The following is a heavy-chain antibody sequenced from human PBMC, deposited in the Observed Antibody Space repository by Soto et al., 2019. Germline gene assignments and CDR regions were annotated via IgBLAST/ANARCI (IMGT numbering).Heavy chain of an antibody. CDR3: ARDQGVPFFFFQAEYRIRDYVPVSAFLLNRSSDL. CDR2: INAGNGNT. V-gene: IGHV1-3*01. D-gene: IGHD3-16*01. J-gene: IGHJ2*01. Sequence: QRLEWKGWINAGNGNTKYSQKFQGRVTITRDTSASTAYMELSSLRSEDTAVYYCARDQGVPFFFFQAEYRIRDYVPVSAFLLNRSSDL.